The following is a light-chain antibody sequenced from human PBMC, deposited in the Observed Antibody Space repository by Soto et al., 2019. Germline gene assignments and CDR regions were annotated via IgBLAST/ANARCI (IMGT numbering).Light chain of an antibody. CDR1: SSNIGAGYD. Sequence: QSVLTQPPSVSGAPGQRVTISCTGSSSNIGAGYDVHWYQQFPGTAPKLLIYANSNRPSGVPDRFSASKSGTSASLAITGLQADDEADYYCQSYDSSLISYVFGTGTKVTVL. J-gene: IGLJ1*01. CDR3: QSYDSSLISYV. CDR2: ANS. V-gene: IGLV1-40*01.